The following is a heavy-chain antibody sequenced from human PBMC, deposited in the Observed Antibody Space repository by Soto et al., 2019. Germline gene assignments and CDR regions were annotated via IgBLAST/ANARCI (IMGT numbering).Heavy chain of an antibody. J-gene: IGHJ5*02. Sequence: GXSLRLSGAASGFTFSTDAIPWVIQAPGKGLEWVSVIWSDGSNKYYTDSVKGRFTISRDNSKNTVHLQMNSLRAEDTAVYYCARDQTGSYPYNWIDPWGQGTLVTVSS. CDR1: GFTFSTDA. D-gene: IGHD1-26*01. CDR2: IWSDGSNK. CDR3: ARDQTGSYPYNWIDP. V-gene: IGHV3-33*01.